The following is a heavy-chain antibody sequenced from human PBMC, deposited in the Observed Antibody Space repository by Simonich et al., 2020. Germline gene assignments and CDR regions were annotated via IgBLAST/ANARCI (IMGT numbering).Heavy chain of an antibody. J-gene: IGHJ4*02. CDR2: IYYSGLT. D-gene: IGHD2-8*01. CDR3: ARQRVLMVYAIDY. V-gene: IGHV4-39*01. CDR1: GGSISSSSYY. Sequence: QLQLQESGPGLVKPSETLSLTCTVSGGSISSSSYYWGWIRQPPGKWLEWIGSIYYSGLTYYNPSLKSRVTISVDTSKNQFSLKLSSVTAADTAVYYCARQRVLMVYAIDYWGQGTLVTVSS.